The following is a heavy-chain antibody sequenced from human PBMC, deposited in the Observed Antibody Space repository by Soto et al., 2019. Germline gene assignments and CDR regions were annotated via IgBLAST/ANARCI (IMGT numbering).Heavy chain of an antibody. Sequence: GGSLRLSCAASGFTFSNAWMSWVRQAPGKGLEWVGRIKSKTDGGTTDYAAPVKGRFTISRDDSKNTLYLQMNSLKTEDTAVYYCTTGPEYYYYYMDVWGKGTTVTVSS. CDR1: GFTFSNAW. CDR2: IKSKTDGGTT. J-gene: IGHJ6*03. CDR3: TTGPEYYYYYMDV. V-gene: IGHV3-15*01.